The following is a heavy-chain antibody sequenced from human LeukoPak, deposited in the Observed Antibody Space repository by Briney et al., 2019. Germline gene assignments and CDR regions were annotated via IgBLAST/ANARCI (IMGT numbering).Heavy chain of an antibody. V-gene: IGHV4-39*07. D-gene: IGHD3-3*01. J-gene: IGHJ3*02. Sequence: SETLSLTCTVSGGSISSSSYYWGWIRQPPGKGLEWIGSIYYSGSTYYNPSLKSRVTISVDTSKNQFSLKLSSVTAADTAVYYCARVKPGITIFGVYNAFDIWGQGTMVTVSS. CDR2: IYYSGST. CDR3: ARVKPGITIFGVYNAFDI. CDR1: GGSISSSSYY.